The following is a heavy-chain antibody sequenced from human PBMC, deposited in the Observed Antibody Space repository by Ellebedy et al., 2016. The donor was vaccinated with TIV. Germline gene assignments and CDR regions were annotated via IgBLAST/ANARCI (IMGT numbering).Heavy chain of an antibody. CDR1: GVSISTSNYY. J-gene: IGHJ4*02. CDR3: ARHVKTMFDLYYFDY. V-gene: IGHV4-39*01. CDR2: MYYSGST. Sequence: MPSETLSLTCTVSGVSISTSNYYRGWIRQPPGKGLEWIGSMYYSGSTYYNPSLKSRVTISVDTSKNQFSLKLSSVTAADTAVYYCARHVKTMFDLYYFDYWGQGTLVTVSS. D-gene: IGHD3-10*02.